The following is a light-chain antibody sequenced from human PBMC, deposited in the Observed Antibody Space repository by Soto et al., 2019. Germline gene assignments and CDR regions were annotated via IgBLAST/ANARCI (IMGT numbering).Light chain of an antibody. CDR2: DVS. J-gene: IGLJ1*01. V-gene: IGLV2-14*01. Sequence: QSALTHPASVSVSPGQSITISCTGTSSDAGGYNYVSWYQQHPVKAPKLMMYDVSNRPSGVSNRFSGAKSGNTAALTISGLPAEDEADYYCSSYTSSSLYVFGTGTKLTV. CDR1: SSDAGGYNY. CDR3: SSYTSSSLYV.